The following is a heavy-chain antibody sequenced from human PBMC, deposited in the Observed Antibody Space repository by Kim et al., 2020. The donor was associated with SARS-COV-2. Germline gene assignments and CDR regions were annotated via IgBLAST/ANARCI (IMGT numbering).Heavy chain of an antibody. D-gene: IGHD3-10*01. CDR2: IIPIFGTA. CDR3: ARATRVRGQYYDYGMDV. Sequence: SVKVSCKASGGTFSSYAISWVRQAPGQGLEWMGGIIPIFGTANYAQKFQGRVTITADESTSTAYMELSSLRSEDTAVYYCARATRVRGQYYDYGMDVWGQGTTFSVSS. CDR1: GGTFSSYA. V-gene: IGHV1-69*13. J-gene: IGHJ6*01.